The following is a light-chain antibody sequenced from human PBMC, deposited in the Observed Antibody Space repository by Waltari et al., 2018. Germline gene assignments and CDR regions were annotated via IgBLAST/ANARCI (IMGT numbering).Light chain of an antibody. CDR2: DAS. J-gene: IGKJ2*01. CDR1: QSVSSY. CDR3: QQRSNWPPDT. V-gene: IGKV3-11*01. Sequence: EIVLTQSPATLSLSPGERATLSCRASQSVSSYLAWYQQKPGPAPRLLIYDASNRATVIPARFSGSGSGTDFTITSSSLEPEDFAVYYCQQRSNWPPDTFGQGTKLEIK.